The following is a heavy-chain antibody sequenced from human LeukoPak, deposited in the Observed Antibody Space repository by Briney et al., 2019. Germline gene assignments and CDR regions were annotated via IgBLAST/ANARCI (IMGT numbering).Heavy chain of an antibody. CDR2: ISSNGGST. CDR1: GFTFSSYA. CDR3: ARSYSNHLFGMDV. V-gene: IGHV3-64*04. D-gene: IGHD4-11*01. Sequence: GGSLRLSCSASGFTFSSYAMHWVRQAPGKGLEYVSAISSNGGSTYYADSVKGRVAISRDNSKNTVFLQMNSVRAADTALYYCARSYSNHLFGMDVWGQGTTVTVSS. J-gene: IGHJ6*02.